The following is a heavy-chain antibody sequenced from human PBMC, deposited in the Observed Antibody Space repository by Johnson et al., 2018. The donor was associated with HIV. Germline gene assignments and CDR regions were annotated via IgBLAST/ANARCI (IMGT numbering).Heavy chain of an antibody. D-gene: IGHD1-26*01. CDR3: ARGPLVGATRFGYVFAFDI. V-gene: IGHV3-9*01. CDR1: GFTFGDYA. J-gene: IGHJ3*02. CDR2: ISWNSGSI. Sequence: VQLVESGGGLVQPGRSLRLSCAASGFTFGDYAMHWVRQAPGKGLEWVSGISWNSGSIGYADSVKGRFTISRDNDKNSLYLQMNSLRPEDTAVYYCARGPLVGATRFGYVFAFDIWVRGTMVTVSS.